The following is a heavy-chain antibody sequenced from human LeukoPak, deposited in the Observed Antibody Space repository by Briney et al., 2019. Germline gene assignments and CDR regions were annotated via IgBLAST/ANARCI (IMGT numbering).Heavy chain of an antibody. J-gene: IGHJ3*02. CDR2: ISSSSSTI. V-gene: IGHV3-48*01. CDR3: AREMYGAFDI. D-gene: IGHD2-8*01. Sequence: GGSLRLSCAASGFTFSSYSMNWVRQAPGKGLEWVSYISSSSSTIYYADSVKGRFTISRDNAKNSLYLQMNSLRAEDTAVYYCAREMYGAFDIWGQGTMVTVSS. CDR1: GFTFSSYS.